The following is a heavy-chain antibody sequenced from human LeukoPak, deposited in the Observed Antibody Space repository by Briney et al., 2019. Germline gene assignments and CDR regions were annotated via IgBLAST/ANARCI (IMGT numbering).Heavy chain of an antibody. CDR1: GYTFTSYY. J-gene: IGHJ4*02. V-gene: IGHV1-69*06. D-gene: IGHD1-26*01. CDR3: ASGRVGKGLYFDY. Sequence: SVKVSCKASGYTFTSYYMHWVRQAPGQGLEWMGRIIPIFGTANYAQKFQGRVTITADKSTSTAYMELSSLRSEDTAVYYCASGRVGKGLYFDYWGQGTLVTVSS. CDR2: IIPIFGTA.